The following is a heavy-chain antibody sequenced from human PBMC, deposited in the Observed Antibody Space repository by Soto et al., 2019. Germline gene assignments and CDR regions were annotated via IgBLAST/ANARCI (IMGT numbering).Heavy chain of an antibody. J-gene: IGHJ3*02. V-gene: IGHV4-4*02. CDR2: IYHSGST. CDR3: ERELRITMLVGAFDI. D-gene: IGHD3-22*01. Sequence: TLSLTCAVSGGSISSSNWWSWVRQPPGKGLEWIGEIYHSGSTYYNPSLKSRVTISVDKSKNQFSLKLSSVTAADTAVYYCERELRITMLVGAFDISGQGPIVTVSS. CDR1: GGSISSSNW.